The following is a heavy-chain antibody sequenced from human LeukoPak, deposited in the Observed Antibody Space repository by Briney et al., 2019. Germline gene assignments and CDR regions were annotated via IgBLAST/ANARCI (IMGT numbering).Heavy chain of an antibody. CDR1: GFTFGDYA. D-gene: IGHD3-10*01. Sequence: PGRSLRLSCTASGFTFGDYAMSRVRQAQGKGLEWVGFIRSKAYGGTTEYAASVKGRFTISRDDSKSIAYLQMNSLKTEDTAVYYCARFGEDYYYGMDVWGQGTTVTVSS. V-gene: IGHV3-49*04. CDR2: IRSKAYGGTT. CDR3: ARFGEDYYYGMDV. J-gene: IGHJ6*02.